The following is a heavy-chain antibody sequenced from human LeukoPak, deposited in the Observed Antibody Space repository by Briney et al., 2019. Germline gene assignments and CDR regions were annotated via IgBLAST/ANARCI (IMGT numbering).Heavy chain of an antibody. V-gene: IGHV4-34*01. D-gene: IGHD2-15*01. CDR1: GGSFSDYY. CDR2: INHSGST. CDR3: ARVVSPQAKRYYYYYYYMDV. J-gene: IGHJ6*03. Sequence: PSETLSLTCAVYGGSFSDYYWSWIRQPPGKGLEWIGEINHSGSTNYNPSLKSRVTISVDTSKNQFSLKLSSVTAADTAVYYCARVVSPQAKRYYYYYYYMDVWGKGTTVTVSS.